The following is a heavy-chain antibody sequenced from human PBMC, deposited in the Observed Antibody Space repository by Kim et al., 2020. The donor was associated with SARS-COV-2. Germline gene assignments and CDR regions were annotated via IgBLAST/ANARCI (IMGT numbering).Heavy chain of an antibody. CDR3: ARGIAVLY. V-gene: IGHV4-59*09. J-gene: IGHJ4*01. Sequence: SGAPNYHPSPKSLVPLSVETSKNQFSLKLSSVTAADTAVYYCARGIAVLYWGQGTLVTVSS. CDR2: SGAP. D-gene: IGHD6-19*01.